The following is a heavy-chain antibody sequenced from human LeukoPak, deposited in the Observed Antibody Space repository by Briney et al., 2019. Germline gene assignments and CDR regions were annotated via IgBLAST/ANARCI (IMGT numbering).Heavy chain of an antibody. V-gene: IGHV3-23*01. Sequence: GGSLRLSCAASGFTFSTYTMYWVRHPPGKRLEWVSIIGNNGGGIHYADSVKGRFTISRDNFKNALYLQMNTLRAEDTAVYYCATSADSSGNDWGQGTLVTVSS. CDR3: ATSADSSGND. D-gene: IGHD3-22*01. CDR1: GFTFSTYT. J-gene: IGHJ4*02. CDR2: IGNNGGGI.